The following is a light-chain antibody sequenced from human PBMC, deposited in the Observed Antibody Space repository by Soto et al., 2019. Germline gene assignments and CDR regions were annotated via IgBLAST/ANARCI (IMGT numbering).Light chain of an antibody. V-gene: IGKV3-15*01. CDR2: DAS. Sequence: EVVLTQSPATLSVSPGERATLSCRASQTIGSNLAWYQQKPGQPPRLLIYDASTRATDIPARSTGSGSGTDSPLTSSSLQFADFAVYYCQQYNNWAPTWTFGQGTKVDIK. CDR3: QQYNNWAPTWT. CDR1: QTIGSN. J-gene: IGKJ1*01.